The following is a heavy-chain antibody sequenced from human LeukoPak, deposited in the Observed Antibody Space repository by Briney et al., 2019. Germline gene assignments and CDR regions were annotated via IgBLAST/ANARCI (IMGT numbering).Heavy chain of an antibody. CDR2: ISTTVGNT. J-gene: IGHJ5*02. CDR1: GFTFSTSA. D-gene: IGHD3-10*01. CDR3: AKRAEFGGFDP. Sequence: GGSLRLSCAASGFTFSTSAMSWVRQAPGKGLEWVSSISTTVGNTYYADAVKGRFTISRDNSNHTLYPQMNSLTAEDTAVYYCAKRAEFGGFDPWGQGTLVTVSS. V-gene: IGHV3-23*01.